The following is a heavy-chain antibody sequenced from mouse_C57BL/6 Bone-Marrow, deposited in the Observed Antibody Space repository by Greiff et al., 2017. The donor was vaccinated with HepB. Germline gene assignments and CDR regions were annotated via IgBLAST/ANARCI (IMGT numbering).Heavy chain of an antibody. J-gene: IGHJ3*01. Sequence: EVKVEESGGGLVQPGGSMKLSCVASGFTFSNYWMNWVRQSPEKGLEWVAQIRLKSDNYATHYAESVKGRFTISRDDSKSSVYLQMNNLRAEDTGIYYCTGSSGPFFAYWGQGTLVTVSA. D-gene: IGHD3-2*02. CDR2: IRLKSDNYAT. CDR1: GFTFSNYW. CDR3: TGSSGPFFAY. V-gene: IGHV6-3*01.